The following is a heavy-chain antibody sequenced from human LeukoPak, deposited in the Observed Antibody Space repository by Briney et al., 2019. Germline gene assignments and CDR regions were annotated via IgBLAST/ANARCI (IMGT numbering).Heavy chain of an antibody. J-gene: IGHJ4*02. V-gene: IGHV4-34*01. CDR1: GESSFSSYY. Sequence: SETLSLTCAVYGESSFSSYYWSWIRQTPGGALEWIGEVNHSGYTNYNPSLKSRVTLSIDTSKNQFSLRLNSVTAADTAVYYCSRQVVGNDYWGQGTLVTVSS. CDR3: SRQVVGNDY. CDR2: VNHSGYT. D-gene: IGHD3-22*01.